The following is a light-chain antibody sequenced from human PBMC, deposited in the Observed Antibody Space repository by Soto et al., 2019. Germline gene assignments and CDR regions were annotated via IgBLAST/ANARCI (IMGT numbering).Light chain of an antibody. V-gene: IGKV1-5*03. CDR2: KAS. CDR3: QKYNSAPLT. Sequence: DIQMTQSPSTLSASVGDRVTITCRASQSISSWLAWYQQKPGKAPNLLIYKASSLESGVPSRVSGSGSGTEFTLTISSLQPDDFATYYCQKYNSAPLTFGGGTKVEIK. CDR1: QSISSW. J-gene: IGKJ4*01.